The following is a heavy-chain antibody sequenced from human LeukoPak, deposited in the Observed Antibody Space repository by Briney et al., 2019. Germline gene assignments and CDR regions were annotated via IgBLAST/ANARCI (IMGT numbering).Heavy chain of an antibody. CDR1: GFTFSSYA. V-gene: IGHV3-23*01. D-gene: IGHD2-2*01. CDR2: ISGSGGST. Sequence: SGGSLRLSCAASGFTFSSYAMSWVRQAPGKGLEWVSAISGSGGSTYYADSVKGRFTISRDNSKNTLYLQMNSLRAEDTAVYYCARALYCSSTSRRSCYFDYWGQGTLVTVSS. J-gene: IGHJ4*02. CDR3: ARALYCSSTSRRSCYFDY.